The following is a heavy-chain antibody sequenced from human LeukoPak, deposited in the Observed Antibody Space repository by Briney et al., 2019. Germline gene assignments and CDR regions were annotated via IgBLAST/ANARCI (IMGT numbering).Heavy chain of an antibody. Sequence: PGGSLRLSCTASGFTFGDYAMSWVRQAPGKGLEWVGFIRSKAYGGTTEYAASVKGRFTISRDDSKSIAYLQMNSLKTEDTAVYYCTRVEWLREPLFDYWGQGTLVTVSS. D-gene: IGHD5-12*01. J-gene: IGHJ4*02. CDR2: IRSKAYGGTT. V-gene: IGHV3-49*04. CDR3: TRVEWLREPLFDY. CDR1: GFTFGDYA.